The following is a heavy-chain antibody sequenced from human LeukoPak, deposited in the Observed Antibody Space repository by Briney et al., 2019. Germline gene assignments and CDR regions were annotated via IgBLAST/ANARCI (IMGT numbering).Heavy chain of an antibody. CDR1: GFTFSSST. J-gene: IGHJ5*02. Sequence: GGSLRLSCAASGFTFSSSTMNWVRQAPGKGLEWVSSISSSSNYLYYADSVKGRFTISRDNAKNSLYLEMNSLRAEDTAVYYCARIPNSANFPNWFDPWGQGTLVTVSS. CDR2: ISSSSNYL. CDR3: ARIPNSANFPNWFDP. D-gene: IGHD4/OR15-4a*01. V-gene: IGHV3-21*01.